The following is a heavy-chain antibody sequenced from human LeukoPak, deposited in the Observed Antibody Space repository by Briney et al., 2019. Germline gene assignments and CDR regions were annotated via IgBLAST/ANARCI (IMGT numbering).Heavy chain of an antibody. CDR2: INHSGST. CDR1: GGSFSGYY. V-gene: IGHV4-34*01. CDR3: ARASPLVGWFDP. D-gene: IGHD6-6*01. Sequence: SETLSLTCAVYGGSFSGYYWSWIRQPPGKGLEWIGEINHSGSTNYNLSLKSRVTISVDTSKNQFSLQLNSVTPEDTAVYYCARASPLVGWFDPWGQGTLVTVSS. J-gene: IGHJ5*02.